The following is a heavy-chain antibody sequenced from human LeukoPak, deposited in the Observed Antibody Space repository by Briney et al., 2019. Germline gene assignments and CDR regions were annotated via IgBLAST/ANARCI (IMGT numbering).Heavy chain of an antibody. D-gene: IGHD6-13*01. J-gene: IGHJ5*02. Sequence: ASVKVSCKASGYIFTEHHINWVRQAPGQGLEWMGWISGYNGNTNYAQKFQGRVTMTTDTATTTAYMELKSLTSDDTAVYYCARGKLEYSSSWYDWFDPWGQGTLVTVSS. CDR3: ARGKLEYSSSWYDWFDP. CDR2: ISGYNGNT. CDR1: GYIFTEHH. V-gene: IGHV1-18*01.